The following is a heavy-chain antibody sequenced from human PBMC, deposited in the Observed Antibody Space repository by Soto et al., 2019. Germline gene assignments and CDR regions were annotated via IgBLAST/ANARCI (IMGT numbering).Heavy chain of an antibody. CDR2: IYYSGST. V-gene: IGHV4-59*01. D-gene: IGHD3-22*01. CDR1: GGSISNYY. J-gene: IGHJ4*02. CDR3: ARSYYYDSSGYQRYYFDY. Sequence: PSETLSLTCTVSGGSISNYYWNWIRQSPGKGLEWIGYIYYSGSTNYNPSLQSRVTISVDTSKNQFSLKLSSVTAADTAVYYCARSYYYDSSGYQRYYFDYWGQGTLVTVSS.